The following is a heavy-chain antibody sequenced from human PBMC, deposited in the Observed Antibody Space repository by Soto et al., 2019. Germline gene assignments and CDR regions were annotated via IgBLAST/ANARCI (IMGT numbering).Heavy chain of an antibody. D-gene: IGHD3-10*01. V-gene: IGHV4-61*01. CDR2: IYYSGST. CDR3: ARGPNYYGSGRLLVGFHP. Sequence: SETLSLTCTFSGGSVSSGSYYCSWIRQPPWKGLEWIGYIYYSGSTNYNPSLKSRVTISVDTSKNQFSLKLSSVTAADTAVYYCARGPNYYGSGRLLVGFHPWGQRTMVTVSS. CDR1: GGSVSSGSYY. J-gene: IGHJ5*02.